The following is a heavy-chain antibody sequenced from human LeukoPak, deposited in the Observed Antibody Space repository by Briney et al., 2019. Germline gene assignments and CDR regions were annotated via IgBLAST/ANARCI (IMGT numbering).Heavy chain of an antibody. CDR3: VRHRQIGNHEHY. Sequence: SETLSLTCAVYGGSFSGYYWSWIRQPPGKGLEWIGEINHSGSTNYNPSLKSRVTISVDMSKNQFSLKLSSVTAADTAVYYCVRHRQIGNHEHYWGQGTLVTVSS. CDR2: INHSGST. D-gene: IGHD1-14*01. V-gene: IGHV4-34*01. CDR1: GGSFSGYY. J-gene: IGHJ4*02.